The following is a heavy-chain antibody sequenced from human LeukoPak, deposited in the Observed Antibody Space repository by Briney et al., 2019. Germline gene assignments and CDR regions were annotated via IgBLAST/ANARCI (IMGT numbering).Heavy chain of an antibody. Sequence: GGSLRLSCAASGFTFTNYWMSWVRQAPGKGLEWVANMKPDGSERYYVDSVKGRFTVSRDNAKNSLYFQMNSLRAEDTAVYYCTRERIVGAASTRYYGMDVWGQGTTVTVSS. CDR2: MKPDGSER. J-gene: IGHJ6*02. CDR1: GFTFTNYW. CDR3: TRERIVGAASTRYYGMDV. D-gene: IGHD1-26*01. V-gene: IGHV3-7*03.